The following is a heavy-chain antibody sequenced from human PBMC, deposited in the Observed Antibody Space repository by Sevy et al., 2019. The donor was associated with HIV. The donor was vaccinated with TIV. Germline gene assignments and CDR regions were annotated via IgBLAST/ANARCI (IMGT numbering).Heavy chain of an antibody. CDR2: ISYDGSDK. J-gene: IGHJ4*02. Sequence: GGSLRLSCAASGFNFRIYAMHWVRQAPGKGLEWVAVISYDGSDKFYAESVKGRFTISRDNSKNMVFLQLNSLRGDDTAVYYCATGRQGVTCGYWGQGTPVTVSS. CDR3: ATGRQGVTCGY. CDR1: GFNFRIYA. D-gene: IGHD2-21*01. V-gene: IGHV3-30*03.